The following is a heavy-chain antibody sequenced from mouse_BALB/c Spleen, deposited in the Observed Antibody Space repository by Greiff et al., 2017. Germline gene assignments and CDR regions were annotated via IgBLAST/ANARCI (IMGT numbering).Heavy chain of an antibody. CDR2: IWSGGST. CDR1: GFSLTSYG. D-gene: IGHD2-4*01. CDR3: ARNLVITTAYYYAMDY. Sequence: VQLQQSGPGLVQPSQSLSITCTVSGFSLTSYGVHWVRQSPGKGLEWLGVIWSGGSTDYNAAFISRLSISKDNSKSQVFFKMNSLQANDTAIYYCARNLVITTAYYYAMDYWGQGTSVTVSS. V-gene: IGHV2-2*02. J-gene: IGHJ4*01.